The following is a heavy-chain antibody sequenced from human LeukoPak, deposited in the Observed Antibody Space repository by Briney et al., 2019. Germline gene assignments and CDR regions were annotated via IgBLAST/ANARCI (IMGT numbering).Heavy chain of an antibody. J-gene: IGHJ4*02. CDR1: GFTFSSYG. Sequence: PGGSLTLSCAASGFTFSSYGMHWVRQAPGKGLERVAVVWYDGNNKYYADSVKGRFTISRDNAKNALYLQMNSPRAEDTAVYYCAREAMGRRVLDYWGQGPRVTVSS. D-gene: IGHD3-10*01. CDR3: AREAMGRRVLDY. CDR2: VWYDGNNK. V-gene: IGHV3-33*01.